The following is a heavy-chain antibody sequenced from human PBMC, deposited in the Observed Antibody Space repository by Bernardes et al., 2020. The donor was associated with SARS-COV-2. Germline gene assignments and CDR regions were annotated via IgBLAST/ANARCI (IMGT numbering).Heavy chain of an antibody. CDR3: ARDKRRFGHSLDDAFGI. CDR2: IYHSGST. D-gene: IGHD3-10*01. J-gene: IGHJ3*02. V-gene: IGHV4-38-2*02. CDR1: GSSISSDFY. Sequence: SETLSLTCAVSGSSISSDFYWGWIRQPPGKGLEWIGSIYHSGSTYYNPSLYSRVTMSADTSNNQFSLRLSSVTAADTAVYHCARDKRRFGHSLDDAFGIWGQGTMVTVSS.